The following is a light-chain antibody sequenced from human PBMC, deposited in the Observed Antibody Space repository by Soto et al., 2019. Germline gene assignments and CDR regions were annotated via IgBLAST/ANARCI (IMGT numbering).Light chain of an antibody. Sequence: EIVMTQSPATLSVSPGERATLSCRASQSVSSNLAWYQQKPGQAPRLLIYGASTRATGIPARFSGSGSGTEFTLTISSLQSEDFAVYYCQPYNNWPRLPFGPGTKVDIK. J-gene: IGKJ3*01. V-gene: IGKV3-15*01. CDR1: QSVSSN. CDR2: GAS. CDR3: QPYNNWPRLP.